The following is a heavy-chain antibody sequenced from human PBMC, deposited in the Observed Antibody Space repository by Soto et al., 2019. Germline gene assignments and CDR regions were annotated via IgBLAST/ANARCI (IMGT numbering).Heavy chain of an antibody. Sequence: QVQLVESGGGVVQPGRSLRLSCTASGFIFSNYSMHWVRQAPGKGLEWVAVTSYDGSNKYYADSVKGRFTISRDNSKNTLYVQMNSLRAEDTAMYYCARDHKGGHCSGGSCHYYYGMDVWGQGTTVTVSS. CDR1: GFIFSNYS. J-gene: IGHJ6*02. D-gene: IGHD2-15*01. CDR3: ARDHKGGHCSGGSCHYYYGMDV. CDR2: TSYDGSNK. V-gene: IGHV3-30-3*01.